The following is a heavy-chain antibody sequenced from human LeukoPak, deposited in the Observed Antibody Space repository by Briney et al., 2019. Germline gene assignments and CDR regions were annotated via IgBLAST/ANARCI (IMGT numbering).Heavy chain of an antibody. J-gene: IGHJ4*02. V-gene: IGHV4-38-2*02. Sequence: SETLSLTCTVSGYSISSGYYWGWIRQPPGKGLEWIGEINHSGSTNYNPSLKSRVTISVDTSKNRFSLKLSSVTAADTAVYYCARRRHSNDYWGQGTLVTVSS. CDR1: GYSISSGYY. D-gene: IGHD2/OR15-2a*01. CDR2: INHSGST. CDR3: ARRRHSNDY.